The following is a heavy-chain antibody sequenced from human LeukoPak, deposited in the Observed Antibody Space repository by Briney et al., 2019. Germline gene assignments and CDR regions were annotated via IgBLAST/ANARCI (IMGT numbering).Heavy chain of an antibody. CDR2: IYTSGST. V-gene: IGHV4-61*02. J-gene: IGHJ4*02. CDR1: GGSISSGSYY. CDR3: ARDRGSSGWFDY. D-gene: IGHD3-10*01. Sequence: SETLSLTCTVSGGSISSGSYYWSWIRQPAGKGLEWIGRIYTSGSTNYNPSLKSRVTISVDTSKNQFSLKLSSVTAADTPVYYCARDRGSSGWFDYWGQGTLVTVSS.